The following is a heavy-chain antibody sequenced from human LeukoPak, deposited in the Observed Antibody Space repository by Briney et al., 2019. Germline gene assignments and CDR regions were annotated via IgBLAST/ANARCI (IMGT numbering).Heavy chain of an antibody. D-gene: IGHD2-21*01. CDR3: ARAGGSYSPSDY. CDR1: GHTFTSYG. J-gene: IGHJ4*02. V-gene: IGHV1-18*01. Sequence: ASVKVSCKASGHTFTSYGISWVRQAPGQGLEWMGWIDAYNDNTNYAQKFQGRVTMTTDTSTSTAYMELRSLRSDDTAVFYCARAGGSYSPSDYWGQGTLVTVSS. CDR2: IDAYNDNT.